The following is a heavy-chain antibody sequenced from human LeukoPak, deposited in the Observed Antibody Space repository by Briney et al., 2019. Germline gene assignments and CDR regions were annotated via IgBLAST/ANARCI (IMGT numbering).Heavy chain of an antibody. D-gene: IGHD2-2*01. CDR2: IYYSGNT. Sequence: SETLPLTCTVSGGSISSSSYYWDWIRQPPGKGLEWIGAIYYSGNTNYNPSLKSRVTISVDTSKNQFSLKLSSVTAADTAVYYCARHRIPAALASAFDYWGQGTLVTVSS. V-gene: IGHV4-39*01. J-gene: IGHJ4*02. CDR1: GGSISSSSYY. CDR3: ARHRIPAALASAFDY.